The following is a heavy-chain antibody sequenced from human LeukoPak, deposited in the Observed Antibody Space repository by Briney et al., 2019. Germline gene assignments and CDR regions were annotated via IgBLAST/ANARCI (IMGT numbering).Heavy chain of an antibody. CDR3: AKALGITAAGFDH. CDR1: GFTFDHYA. J-gene: IGHJ4*02. D-gene: IGHD6-13*01. CDR2: ISWKSGSI. V-gene: IGHV3-9*01. Sequence: PGGSLRLTCAASGFTFDHYAMHWVRQVPGKGLEWVSGISWKSGSIGYADSVKGRFTISRDNAKNTVYLQMNSLRAEDTALYYCAKALGITAAGFDHWGQGTLITVSS.